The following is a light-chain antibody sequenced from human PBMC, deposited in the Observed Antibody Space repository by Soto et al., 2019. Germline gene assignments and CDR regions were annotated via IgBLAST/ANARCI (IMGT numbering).Light chain of an antibody. CDR1: SSNIGPNY. J-gene: IGLJ2*01. V-gene: IGLV1-47*02. Sequence: QSVLTQPLSASGTPGQRITISCSGSSSNIGPNYVYWYQQLPGTAPKLLIFSNNQRPSGVPDRLSGSKSGTSASLAISGLRSEDEAEYYCAAWDDSLRAVVFGGGTKSPS. CDR2: SNN. CDR3: AAWDDSLRAVV.